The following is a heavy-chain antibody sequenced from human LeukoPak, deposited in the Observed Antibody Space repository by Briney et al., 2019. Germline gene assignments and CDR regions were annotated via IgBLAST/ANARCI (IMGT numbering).Heavy chain of an antibody. CDR1: GFTVSSNY. V-gene: IGHV3-53*01. D-gene: IGHD3-22*01. J-gene: IGHJ3*02. Sequence: GGSLRLSCAASGFTVSSNYMSWARQAPGKGLEWVSVIYSGGSTYYADSVKGRFTISRDNSKNTLYLQMNSLRAEDTAVYYCATEWIDSSGYYQGGGDAFDIWGQGTMVTVSS. CDR3: ATEWIDSSGYYQGGGDAFDI. CDR2: IYSGGST.